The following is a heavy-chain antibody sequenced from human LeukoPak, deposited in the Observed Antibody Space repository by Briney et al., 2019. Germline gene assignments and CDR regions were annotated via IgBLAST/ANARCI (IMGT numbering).Heavy chain of an antibody. V-gene: IGHV4-34*01. D-gene: IGHD2-2*01. CDR2: INHSGST. J-gene: IGHJ5*02. Sequence: GSLRLSCAASGFTVSSNYMSWIRQPPGKGLEWIGEINHSGSTNYNPSLKSRVTISVDTSKNQFSLKLSSVTAADTAVYYCARAGDIVVVPAAMETNWFDPWGQGTLVTVSS. CDR1: GFTVSSNY. CDR3: ARAGDIVVVPAAMETNWFDP.